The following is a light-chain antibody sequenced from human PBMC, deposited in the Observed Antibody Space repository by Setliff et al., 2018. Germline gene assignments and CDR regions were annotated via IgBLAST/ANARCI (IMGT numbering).Light chain of an antibody. V-gene: IGLV1-44*01. CDR1: SSNIGSKT. CDR2: QNS. J-gene: IGLJ2*01. CDR3: STWDASLNSVV. Sequence: QSALAQPPSASGTPGQRVTISCSGSSSNIGSKTVNWYQQLPGTAPKLLMFQNSQRPSGVTDRFSGSKSGTSASLAISGLQSEDDADYYCSTWDASLNSVVFGGGTKVTVL.